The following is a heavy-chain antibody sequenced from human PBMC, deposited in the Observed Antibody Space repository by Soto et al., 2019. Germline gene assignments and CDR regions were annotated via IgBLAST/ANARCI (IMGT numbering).Heavy chain of an antibody. J-gene: IGHJ4*01. Sequence: EVQLVESGGGLVQPGGSLRLSCAASGFTVSSNYMSWVRQAPGKGLERVSVIYSGGSTYYADSVKGRFTISRGNSKNTLYLQMNSVRAYDTAVYYCARRWLFDYWGQGTPVTVSA. CDR1: GFTVSSNY. D-gene: IGHD6-19*01. CDR3: ARRWLFDY. CDR2: IYSGGST. V-gene: IGHV3-66*04.